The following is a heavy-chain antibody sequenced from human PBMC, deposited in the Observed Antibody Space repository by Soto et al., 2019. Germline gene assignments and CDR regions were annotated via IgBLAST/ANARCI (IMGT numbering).Heavy chain of an antibody. Sequence: ASVKVSCKASGYTFTSYGISWVRQAPGQGLEWMGWISAYNGNTNYAQKLQGRVTMTTDTYTSTAYMELRSLRSEDTAVYYCERDGYYYDSSGITGDAFDIGGPG. V-gene: IGHV1-18*04. CDR1: GYTFTSYG. D-gene: IGHD3-22*01. J-gene: IGHJ3*02. CDR3: ERDGYYYDSSGITGDAFDI. CDR2: ISAYNGNT.